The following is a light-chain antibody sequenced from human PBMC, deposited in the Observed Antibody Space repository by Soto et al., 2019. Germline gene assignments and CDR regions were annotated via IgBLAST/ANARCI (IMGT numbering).Light chain of an antibody. V-gene: IGKV3-11*01. CDR3: QQRSNWPLT. Sequence: EIVLTQSPATLXLXPXEXXTXXXRXSQXVXSYLAWYQQKPGQAPRLLIYDASNRATGIPARFSGSGSGTDFTLTISSLEPEDFAVYYCQQRSNWPLTFGGGTKVEIK. CDR2: DAS. CDR1: QXVXSY. J-gene: IGKJ4*01.